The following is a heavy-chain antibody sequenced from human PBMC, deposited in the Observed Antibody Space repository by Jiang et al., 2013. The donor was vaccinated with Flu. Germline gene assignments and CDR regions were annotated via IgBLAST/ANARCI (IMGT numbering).Heavy chain of an antibody. CDR1: GYTFTSYG. CDR3: ASGIPSEKYYYYYGMDV. J-gene: IGHJ6*02. Sequence: GAEVKKPGASVKVSCKASGYTFTSYGISWVRQAPGQGLEWMGWISAYNGNTNYAQKLQGRVTMTTDTSTSTAYMELRSLRSDDTAVYYCASGIPSEKYYYYYGMDVWGQGTTVTVSS. V-gene: IGHV1-18*04. D-gene: IGHD1-14*01. CDR2: ISAYNGNT.